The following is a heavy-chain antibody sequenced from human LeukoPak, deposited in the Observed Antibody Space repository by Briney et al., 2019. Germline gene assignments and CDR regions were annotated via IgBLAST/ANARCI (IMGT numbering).Heavy chain of an antibody. J-gene: IGHJ4*02. D-gene: IGHD5-18*01. V-gene: IGHV4-61*02. Sequence: PSQTVSLTCTVSGGSISSGSYYWSWIRQPAGKGLEWIGRIYTSGSTNYNPSLKSRVTISVDTSKNQLSLKLSSVTAADTAVYYCARDHGYSYGFDYWGQGTLVTVSS. CDR1: GGSISSGSYY. CDR2: IYTSGST. CDR3: ARDHGYSYGFDY.